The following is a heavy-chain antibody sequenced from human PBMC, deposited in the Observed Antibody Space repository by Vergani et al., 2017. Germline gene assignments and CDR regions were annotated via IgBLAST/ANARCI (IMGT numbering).Heavy chain of an antibody. V-gene: IGHV1-18*01. CDR1: GGTFSSYA. CDR2: ISAYNGNT. Sequence: QVQLVQSGAEVKKPGSSVKVSCKASGGTFSSYAISWVRQAPGQGLEWMGWISAYNGNTNYAQKLQGRVTMTTDTSTSTAYMELRSLRSDDTAVYYCARGGKFYDSSGYYEDYYYYGMDVWGQXP. D-gene: IGHD3-22*01. J-gene: IGHJ6*02. CDR3: ARGGKFYDSSGYYEDYYYYGMDV.